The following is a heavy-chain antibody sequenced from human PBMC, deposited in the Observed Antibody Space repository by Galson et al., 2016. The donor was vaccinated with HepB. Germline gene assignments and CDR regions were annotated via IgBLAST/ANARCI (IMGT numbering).Heavy chain of an antibody. CDR2: ISEDGGNK. J-gene: IGHJ4*02. V-gene: IGHV3-30-3*01. D-gene: IGHD6-13*01. CDR3: ARDPTIGIAAAGTFDY. Sequence: SLRLSCAASGFTFSSYAMHWVRQAPGKGLEWVAVISEDGGNKDYADSVKGRFTISRDNSKNTLYLEMKSLRVEDTAVYYCARDPTIGIAAAGTFDYWGQGILVAVSS. CDR1: GFTFSSYA.